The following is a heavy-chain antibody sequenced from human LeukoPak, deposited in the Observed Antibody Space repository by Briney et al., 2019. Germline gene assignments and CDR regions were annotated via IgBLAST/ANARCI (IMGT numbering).Heavy chain of an antibody. V-gene: IGHV3-66*01. J-gene: IGHJ4*02. CDR3: ARSKLFGAAAGS. CDR2: ISSDGNT. D-gene: IGHD6-13*01. CDR1: GFTVSSSS. Sequence: GGSLRLSCAASGFTVSSSSMNWVRLGPGKGLEWVSVISSDGNTYYADSVKGRFTISRDNAKNSLYLQMNSLRAEDTAVYYCARSKLFGAAAGSWGQGTLVTVSS.